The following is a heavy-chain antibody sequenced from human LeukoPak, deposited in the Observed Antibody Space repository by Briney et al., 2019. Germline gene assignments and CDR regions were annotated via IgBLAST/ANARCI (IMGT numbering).Heavy chain of an antibody. D-gene: IGHD3-10*01. Sequence: GRSLRLSCTGSGLTFGDYALTWVRQAPGKGLEWVGFIRSKPYGGTTGYAASVTGRFTISRDDSKSIAYLQMNSLKTEDSAVYYCSRSDYYGSGSYHQYYYGMDVWGQGTTVTVSS. CDR1: GLTFGDYA. CDR2: IRSKPYGGTT. V-gene: IGHV3-49*04. CDR3: SRSDYYGSGSYHQYYYGMDV. J-gene: IGHJ6*02.